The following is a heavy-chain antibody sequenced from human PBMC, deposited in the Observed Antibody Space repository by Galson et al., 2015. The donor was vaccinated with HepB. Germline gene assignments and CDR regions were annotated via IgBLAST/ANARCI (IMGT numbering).Heavy chain of an antibody. Sequence: SLRLSCAASGFSFTRYAMAWVRQAPGKGLEWVSSITSSGGNSYYTDSVKGRFTVSRDNSKNTLLLQLNSLRAEDTAMYFCAKVGIMVANKPYHSHYWGQGTLVTVSS. D-gene: IGHD2-15*01. CDR2: ITSSGGNS. V-gene: IGHV3-23*01. J-gene: IGHJ4*02. CDR1: GFSFTRYA. CDR3: AKVGIMVANKPYHSHY.